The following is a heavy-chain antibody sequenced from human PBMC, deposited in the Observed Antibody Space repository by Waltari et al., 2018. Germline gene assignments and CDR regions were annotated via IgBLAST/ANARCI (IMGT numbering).Heavy chain of an antibody. J-gene: IGHJ6*02. V-gene: IGHV4-34*01. Sequence: QVQLQQWGAGLLKPSETLSLTCAVYGGSFSGYYWSWIRQPPGKGLEWSGEINHSGSTNYNPSLRSRVTISVDTSKNQFSLKRSSVTAADTAVYYCARGRRPLVSGLYYYGMDVWGQGTTVTVSS. CDR1: GGSFSGYY. CDR3: ARGRRPLVSGLYYYGMDV. CDR2: INHSGST. D-gene: IGHD1-26*01.